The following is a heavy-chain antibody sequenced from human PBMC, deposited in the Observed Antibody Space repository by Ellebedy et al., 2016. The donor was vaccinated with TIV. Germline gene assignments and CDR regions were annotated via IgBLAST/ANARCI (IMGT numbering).Heavy chain of an antibody. Sequence: PSETLSLTCTVSGGSISSSSYYWGWIRQPPGKGLEWIGSIYYSGSTYYNPSLKSRVTISVDTSKNQFSLKLSSVTAADTAVYYRARVKLLWFGELLWPLYYFDYWGQGTLVTVSS. CDR3: ARVKLLWFGELLWPLYYFDY. J-gene: IGHJ4*02. CDR1: GGSISSSSYY. V-gene: IGHV4-39*01. CDR2: IYYSGST. D-gene: IGHD3-10*01.